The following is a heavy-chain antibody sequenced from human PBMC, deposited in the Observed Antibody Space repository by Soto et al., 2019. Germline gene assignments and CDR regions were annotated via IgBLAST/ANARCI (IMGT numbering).Heavy chain of an antibody. D-gene: IGHD7-27*01. CDR1: GFTFGTYW. CDR2: IKPDGSER. CDR3: ATDLNWEHY. Sequence: EVQLVESGGGLVQPGGSLGVSCEASGFTFGTYWMTWVLQPPGKGLECVADIKPDGSERYYVDSVKGRFTISRDNAKNSLYLHMNSLRAEDTAVYYCATDLNWEHYWGQGTLVTVSS. J-gene: IGHJ4*02. V-gene: IGHV3-7*04.